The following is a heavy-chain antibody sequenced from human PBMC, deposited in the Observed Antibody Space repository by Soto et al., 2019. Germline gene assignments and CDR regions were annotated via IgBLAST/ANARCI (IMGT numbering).Heavy chain of an antibody. D-gene: IGHD6-13*01. CDR3: ARLSIVRYSSSWYWFDP. CDR1: GGSISSYY. V-gene: IGHV4-59*08. J-gene: IGHJ5*02. Sequence: SETLSLTCTVSGGSISSYYWSWIRQPPGKGLEWIGYIYYSGSTNYNPSLKSRVTISVDTSKNQFSLKLSSVTAADTAVYYCARLSIVRYSSSWYWFDPWGQGTLVTVSS. CDR2: IYYSGST.